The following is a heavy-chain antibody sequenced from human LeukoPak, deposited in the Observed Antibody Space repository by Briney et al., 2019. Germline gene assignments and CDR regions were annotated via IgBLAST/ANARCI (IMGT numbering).Heavy chain of an antibody. CDR1: GGSISSGSYY. CDR2: IYYSGST. J-gene: IGHJ5*02. D-gene: IGHD3-9*01. V-gene: IGHV4-39*01. Sequence: NPSETLSLTCTVSGGSISSGSYYWGWIRQPPGKGLEWIGSIYYSGSTYYNPSLKSRVTISVDTSKNQFSLKLSSVTAADTAVYYCARLQPDILTGYPNWFDPWGQGTLVTVSS. CDR3: ARLQPDILTGYPNWFDP.